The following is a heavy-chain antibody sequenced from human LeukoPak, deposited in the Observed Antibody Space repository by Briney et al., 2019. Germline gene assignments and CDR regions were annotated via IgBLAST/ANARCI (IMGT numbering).Heavy chain of an antibody. CDR1: GDSISSSSSY. J-gene: IGHJ4*02. Sequence: SETLSLTCTVSGDSISSSSSYWGWIRQPPGEGLEWIGSIYYSGSTYYNPSLKSRVTISVDTSKNQFSLKLSSVTAADTAVYYCARGAMDIVLMVYAIHFDYWGQGTLVTVSS. V-gene: IGHV4-39*01. CDR2: IYYSGST. CDR3: ARGAMDIVLMVYAIHFDY. D-gene: IGHD2-8*01.